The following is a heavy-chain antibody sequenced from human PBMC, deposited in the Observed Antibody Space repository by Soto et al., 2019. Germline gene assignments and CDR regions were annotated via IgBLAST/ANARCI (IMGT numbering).Heavy chain of an antibody. CDR1: GLPVSDS. CDR2: IHSDGST. CDR3: TRAPLRCSGGSCYSADA. V-gene: IGHV3-53*01. Sequence: GGSLRLSCSVAGLPVSDSMIWVRQATGKGLECVSFIHSDGSTHYTDSVRGRFTISRDNSKNTLYLQMDRLRVEDTAVYYCTRAPLRCSGGSCYSADAWGQGTLVTVSA. D-gene: IGHD2-15*01. J-gene: IGHJ5*02.